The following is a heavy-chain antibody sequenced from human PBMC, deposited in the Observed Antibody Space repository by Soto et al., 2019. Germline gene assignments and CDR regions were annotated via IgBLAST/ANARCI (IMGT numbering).Heavy chain of an antibody. CDR1: GFTFDDYA. Sequence: GGSLRLSCAASGFTFDDYAMHWVRQAPGKGLEWVSGISWNSGSIGYADSVKGRFTISRDNAKNSLYLQMNSLRAEDTALSYCAKDHADDIVVVPAAPRDYYYYMDVWGKGTTVTVSS. CDR2: ISWNSGSI. CDR3: AKDHADDIVVVPAAPRDYYYYMDV. J-gene: IGHJ6*03. V-gene: IGHV3-9*01. D-gene: IGHD2-2*01.